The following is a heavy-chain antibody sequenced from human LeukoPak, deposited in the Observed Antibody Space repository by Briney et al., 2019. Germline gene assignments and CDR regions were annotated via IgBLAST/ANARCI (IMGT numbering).Heavy chain of an antibody. J-gene: IGHJ6*02. CDR3: ARDSGSYGYPYYYYGMDV. CDR2: IYYSGST. D-gene: IGHD5-18*01. V-gene: IGHV4-59*01. CDR1: GVSISTYY. Sequence: KPSETLSLTCTVSGVSISTYYWSWIRQPPGKGLEWIGYIYYSGSTNYNPSLKSRVTISIDTSKNHFSLKLSSVTAADTAVYYCARDSGSYGYPYYYYGMDVWGQGTTVTVSS.